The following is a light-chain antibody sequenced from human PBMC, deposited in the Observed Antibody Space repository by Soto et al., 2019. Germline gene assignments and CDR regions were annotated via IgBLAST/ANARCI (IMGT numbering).Light chain of an antibody. J-gene: IGLJ1*01. CDR1: SSGVGLYDY. V-gene: IGLV2-14*01. Sequence: QSALTQPASVSGSPGQSITVSCTGTSSGVGLYDYVSWFQQHPGKSPKLIIYEVSHRPSGVSSRFSGSKSGNTASLTISGLQTEDEADYYCSSYTTVFTYVFGTGTKLTVL. CDR3: SSYTTVFTYV. CDR2: EVS.